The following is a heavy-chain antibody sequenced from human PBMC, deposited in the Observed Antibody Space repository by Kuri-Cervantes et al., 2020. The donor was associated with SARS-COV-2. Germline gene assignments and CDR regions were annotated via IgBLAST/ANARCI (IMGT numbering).Heavy chain of an antibody. J-gene: IGHJ6*03. CDR1: GFTFSNYV. V-gene: IGHV3-33*08. Sequence: GESLKISCVASGFTFSNYVIHWVRQAPGKGLEWVAVIWYDGENEYYAGSVKGRFTISSDNSKNTVSLHMNSPRAEDTAMHYCARGAANYYYMDVWGKGTTVTVSS. D-gene: IGHD3-16*01. CDR2: IWYDGENE. CDR3: ARGAANYYYMDV.